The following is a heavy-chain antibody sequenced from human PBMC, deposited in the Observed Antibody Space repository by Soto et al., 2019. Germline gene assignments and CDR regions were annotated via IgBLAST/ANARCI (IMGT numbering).Heavy chain of an antibody. CDR2: ISASSSYT. Sequence: GGSLRLSYAASGFTRSDYYMNWMRQAPGKGPEWVSYISASSSYTNYADSVQGRFTISRDNAKNSVYLQMNSLRAEDTAVYYCAFSPRPGGTGFDYWGQGTPVTVPS. CDR3: AFSPRPGGTGFDY. J-gene: IGHJ4*02. D-gene: IGHD1-26*01. CDR1: GFTRSDYY. V-gene: IGHV3-11*06.